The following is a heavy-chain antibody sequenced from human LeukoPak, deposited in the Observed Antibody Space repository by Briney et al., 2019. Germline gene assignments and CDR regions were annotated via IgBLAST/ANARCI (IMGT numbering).Heavy chain of an antibody. D-gene: IGHD6-19*01. CDR3: ARDRSSGWVDY. CDR2: INPSGGST. J-gene: IGHJ4*02. V-gene: IGHV1-46*01. CDR1: GYTFTSYY. Sequence: ASVKVSCKASGYTFTSYYMHWVRQAPGQGLAWMGIINPSGGSTSYAQKFQGRVTMTRDMSTSTVYMELSSLRSEDTAVYYCARDRSSGWVDYWGQGTLVTVSS.